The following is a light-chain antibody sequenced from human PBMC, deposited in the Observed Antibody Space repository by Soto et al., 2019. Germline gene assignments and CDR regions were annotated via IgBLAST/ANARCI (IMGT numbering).Light chain of an antibody. Sequence: QSALTQPASVSGSPGQSITISCTGTSSDVGSYNLVSWYQQHPGKAPKLMIYEGSKRPSGVSXRFSGSKSGNTASLTISGXXAEDEAXXXCCSYAGSSTYVFGTGTKLTVL. V-gene: IGLV2-23*01. CDR2: EGS. J-gene: IGLJ1*01. CDR3: CSYAGSSTYV. CDR1: SSDVGSYNL.